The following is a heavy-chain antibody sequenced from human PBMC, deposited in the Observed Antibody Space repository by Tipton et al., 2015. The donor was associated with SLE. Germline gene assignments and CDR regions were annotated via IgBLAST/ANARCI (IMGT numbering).Heavy chain of an antibody. CDR1: GGSFSGYY. D-gene: IGHD6-13*01. V-gene: IGHV4-34*01. CDR2: INHSGST. J-gene: IGHJ4*02. CDR3: ARVWEQQLVFDY. Sequence: TLSLTCAVYGGSFSGYYWSWIRQPPGKGLEWIGEINHSGSTNYNPSLKSRVTISVDTSKNQFSLKLSSVTAADTAVYYCARVWEQQLVFDYWGQGTLVNVSS.